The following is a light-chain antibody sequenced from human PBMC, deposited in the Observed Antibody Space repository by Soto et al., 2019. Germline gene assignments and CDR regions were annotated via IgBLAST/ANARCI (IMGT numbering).Light chain of an antibody. J-gene: IGLJ2*01. CDR3: SSYAGSNQGV. V-gene: IGLV2-8*01. CDR1: SSDVGGYNY. Sequence: QSALTQPPSASGSPGQSVTISCTGTSSDVGGYNYVSWYQQHPGKAPKLMIYEVSKQPSGVPDRFSGSKSGNTASLTVSGLQAEDEADYYCSSYAGSNQGVFGGGTKLTVL. CDR2: EVS.